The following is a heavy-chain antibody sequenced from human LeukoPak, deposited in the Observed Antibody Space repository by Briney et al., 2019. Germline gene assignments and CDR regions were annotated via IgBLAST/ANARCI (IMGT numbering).Heavy chain of an antibody. CDR1: GFSVSAIY. CDR2: IYSAGTS. CDR3: ARRAGAYSHPYDY. D-gene: IGHD4/OR15-4a*01. V-gene: IGHV3-53*01. J-gene: IGHJ4*02. Sequence: GGSLRLSCTVSGFSVSAIYLSWVRQVPGKGLQWVSGIYSAGTSFHAESLEGRFTVSRDFSKNTLYLQMNSLRAEDTAVYYCARRAGAYSHPYDYWGQGTLVTVSS.